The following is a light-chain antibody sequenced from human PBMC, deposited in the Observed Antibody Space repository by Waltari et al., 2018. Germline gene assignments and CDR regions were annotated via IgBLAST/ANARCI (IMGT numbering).Light chain of an antibody. CDR2: KSS. CDR3: QQYDYYRT. Sequence: DLQMTQSPSALSASIGDRATITCRASQSIDSWLAWYQQKPGKPPKNLIYKSSTLQSGVPARFSGSGSGTEFTLTIANLQPDDSAVYYCQQYDYYRTFGQGTKVEV. V-gene: IGKV1-5*03. CDR1: QSIDSW. J-gene: IGKJ1*01.